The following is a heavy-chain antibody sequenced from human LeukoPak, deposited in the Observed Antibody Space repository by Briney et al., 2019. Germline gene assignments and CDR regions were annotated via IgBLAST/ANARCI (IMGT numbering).Heavy chain of an antibody. Sequence: SVKVSCKASGGTFSSYAISWVRQAPGQGLEWMGGIIPIFGTANYAQKFQGRVTITTDESTSTAYMELSSLRSEDTAVYYCARDRCSSTSCYYFDYWGQGTLVTVSS. D-gene: IGHD2-2*01. V-gene: IGHV1-69*05. CDR3: ARDRCSSTSCYYFDY. CDR2: IIPIFGTA. CDR1: GGTFSSYA. J-gene: IGHJ4*02.